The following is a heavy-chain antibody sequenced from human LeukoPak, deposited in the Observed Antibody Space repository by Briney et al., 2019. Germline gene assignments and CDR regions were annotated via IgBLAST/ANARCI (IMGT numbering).Heavy chain of an antibody. CDR1: GFTFTSLE. V-gene: IGHV3-48*03. D-gene: IGHD3-10*01. CDR2: ISGHGNAV. J-gene: IGHJ4*02. CDR3: AGALTMGYYFGY. Sequence: GGSLRLSCAASGFTFTSLEMAWVRQAPGKGLEWLSYISGHGNAVFYADSVKGRFTISRDNAKNSVYLQMNGLRAEDMAIYFCAGALTMGYYFGYWGQGTLVTVSS.